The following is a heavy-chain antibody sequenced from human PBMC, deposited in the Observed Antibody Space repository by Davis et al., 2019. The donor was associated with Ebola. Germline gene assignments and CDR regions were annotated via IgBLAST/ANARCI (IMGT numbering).Heavy chain of an antibody. CDR1: GSSFAVSW. CDR2: IYPGDSDT. J-gene: IGHJ4*02. D-gene: IGHD3-10*01. V-gene: IGHV5-51*01. Sequence: GESLKISCKGSGSSFAVSWIGWVRQMPGKGLEWMGIIYPGDSDTRYSPSFQGQVTISVDKSINTAYLQWSSLKASDTAMYYCARGPRSYFRAGGDDYWGQGTLVTVSS. CDR3: ARGPRSYFRAGGDDY.